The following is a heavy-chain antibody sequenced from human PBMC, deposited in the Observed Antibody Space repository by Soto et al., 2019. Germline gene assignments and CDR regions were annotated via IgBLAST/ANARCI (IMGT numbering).Heavy chain of an antibody. J-gene: IGHJ6*02. Sequence: ASVKVSCKASGYTFTGYYMHWVRQAPGQGLEWMGWINPNSGGTNYAQKFQGWFTMTRDTSISTAYMELSRLRSDDTAVYYCARDQPRAFYDSSGYYYNYYYGMDVWGQGTTVTVSS. CDR2: INPNSGGT. CDR1: GYTFTGYY. D-gene: IGHD3-22*01. V-gene: IGHV1-2*04. CDR3: ARDQPRAFYDSSGYYYNYYYGMDV.